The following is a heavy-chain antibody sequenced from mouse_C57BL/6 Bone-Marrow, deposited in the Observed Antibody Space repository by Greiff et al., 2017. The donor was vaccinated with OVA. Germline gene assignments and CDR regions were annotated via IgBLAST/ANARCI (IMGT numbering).Heavy chain of an antibody. CDR1: GYTFTSYW. CDR3: ARPPYYYGSSYDWYFDV. V-gene: IGHV1-50*01. J-gene: IGHJ1*03. Sequence: VQLQQPGAELVKPGSSVKLSCKASGYTFTSYWMQWVKQRPGQGLEWIGEIDPSDSYTNYNQKFKGKATLTVDTSSSTAYMQLSSLTSEDSAVYYCARPPYYYGSSYDWYFDVWGTGTTVTVSS. CDR2: IDPSDSYT. D-gene: IGHD1-1*01.